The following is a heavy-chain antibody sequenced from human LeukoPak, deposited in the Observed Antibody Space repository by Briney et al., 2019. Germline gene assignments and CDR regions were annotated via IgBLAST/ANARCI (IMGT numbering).Heavy chain of an antibody. CDR2: IYYSGST. CDR3: ARDRCSSTSCLGIGY. Sequence: SETLSLTCTVSGGSISSYYWSWIRQPPGKGLEWIGYIYYSGSTNYNPSLKSRVTISVDTSKNQFSLKLSSVTAADTAVYYCARDRCSSTSCLGIGYWGQGTLVTVSS. CDR1: GGSISSYY. J-gene: IGHJ4*02. V-gene: IGHV4-59*01. D-gene: IGHD2-2*01.